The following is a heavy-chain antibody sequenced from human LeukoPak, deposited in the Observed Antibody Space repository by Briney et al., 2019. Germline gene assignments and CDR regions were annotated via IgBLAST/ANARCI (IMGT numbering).Heavy chain of an antibody. CDR1: GGAISSGSYY. CDR3: ARGPGYCSSTSCYTAEYFQH. J-gene: IGHJ1*01. D-gene: IGHD2-2*02. CDR2: IYTSGST. V-gene: IGHV4-61*02. Sequence: SETLSLTCTVSGGAISSGSYYWSWIRQPAGKGLEWIGRIYTSGSTNYNPSLKSRVTISVDTSKNQFSLKLSSVTTADTAVYYCARGPGYCSSTSCYTAEYFQHWGQGTLVTVSS.